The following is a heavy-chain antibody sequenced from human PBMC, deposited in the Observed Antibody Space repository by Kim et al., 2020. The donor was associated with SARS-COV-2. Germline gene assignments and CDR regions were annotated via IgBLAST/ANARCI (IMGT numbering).Heavy chain of an antibody. V-gene: IGHV3-33*01. J-gene: IGHJ6*02. Sequence: GGSLRLSCAASGFTFSSYGMHWVRQAPGKGLEWVAVIWYDGSNKYYADSVKGRFTISRDNSKNTLYLQMNSLRAEDTAVYYCARGVATIPYYGMDVWGQGTTVTVSS. CDR3: ARGVATIPYYGMDV. D-gene: IGHD5-12*01. CDR1: GFTFSSYG. CDR2: IWYDGSNK.